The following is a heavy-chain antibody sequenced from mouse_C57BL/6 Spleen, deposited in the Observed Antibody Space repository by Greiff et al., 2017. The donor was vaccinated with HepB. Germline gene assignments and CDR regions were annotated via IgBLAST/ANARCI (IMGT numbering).Heavy chain of an antibody. Sequence: EVKLQESGPGLVKPSQSLSLTCSVTGYSITRGYYWNWIRQFPGNKLEWMGYISYDGSNNYNPSLKNRTSITRDTSKNQFFLKLNAVTTEDTATYYCARAPFFFDYWGQGTTLTVSS. CDR1: GYSITRGYY. J-gene: IGHJ2*01. CDR2: ISYDGSN. CDR3: ARAPFFFDY. V-gene: IGHV3-6*01.